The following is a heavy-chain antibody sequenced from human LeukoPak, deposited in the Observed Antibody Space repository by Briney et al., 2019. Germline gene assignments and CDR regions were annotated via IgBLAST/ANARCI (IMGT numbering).Heavy chain of an antibody. V-gene: IGHV1-2*02. CDR1: GYTFSDYY. CDR3: ARDNLEASWGSPGDY. D-gene: IGHD2-2*01. Sequence: ASVKVSFKASGYTFSDYYMHWVRQAPGQGLEWMGWINPYSGGTNYAEKFQGRVTLTRDTSMSTAYMEISRLTSDDTAVYYCARDNLEASWGSPGDYWGQGTLVTVSS. CDR2: INPYSGGT. J-gene: IGHJ4*02.